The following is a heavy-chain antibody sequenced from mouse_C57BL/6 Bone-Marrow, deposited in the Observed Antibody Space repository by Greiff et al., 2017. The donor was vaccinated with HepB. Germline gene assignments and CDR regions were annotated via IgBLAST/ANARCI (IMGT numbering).Heavy chain of an antibody. CDR1: GFTFSDYG. Sequence: EVKLVESGGGLVQPGRSLKLSCAASGFTFSDYGMAWVRQAPRKGPEWVAFISNLAYSIYYADTVTGRFTISRENAKNTLYLEMSSLRSEDTAMYYCAAIIYYYGSSYAMDYWGQGASVTVSS. CDR2: ISNLAYSI. D-gene: IGHD1-1*01. J-gene: IGHJ4*01. V-gene: IGHV5-15*01. CDR3: AAIIYYYGSSYAMDY.